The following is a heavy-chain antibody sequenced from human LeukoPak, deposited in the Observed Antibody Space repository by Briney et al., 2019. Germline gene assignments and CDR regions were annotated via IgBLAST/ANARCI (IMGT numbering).Heavy chain of an antibody. D-gene: IGHD2-2*01. CDR3: ASLWPYQLSAFDI. J-gene: IGHJ3*02. CDR2: INHSGGT. CDR1: GGSFSGYY. Sequence: PSETLSLTCAVYGGSFSGYYWSWIRQPPGKGLEWIGEINHSGGTNYNPSLKSRVTISVDTSKNQLSLKLSSVTAADTAVYYCASLWPYQLSAFDIWGQGTMVTVSS. V-gene: IGHV4-34*01.